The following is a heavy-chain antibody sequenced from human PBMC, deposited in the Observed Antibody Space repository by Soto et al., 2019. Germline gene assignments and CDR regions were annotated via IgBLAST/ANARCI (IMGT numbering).Heavy chain of an antibody. CDR2: IYYSGST. D-gene: IGHD3-3*01. CDR3: ARHVAVCRLLYDPSGFDY. Sequence: ETLSLTCSISGCSISSSNYYWGWIRQPPGKGLEWIGSIYYSGSTYYNPSLKSRVTISVDTSKNQFSLKLSSVTAADTAVYYCARHVAVCRLLYDPSGFDYWGQGTLVTVSS. CDR1: GCSISSSNYY. J-gene: IGHJ4*02. V-gene: IGHV4-39*01.